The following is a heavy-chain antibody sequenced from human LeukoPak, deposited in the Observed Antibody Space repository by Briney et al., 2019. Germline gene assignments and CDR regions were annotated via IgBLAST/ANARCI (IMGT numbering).Heavy chain of an antibody. D-gene: IGHD6-13*01. Sequence: SETLSLTCTVSGRYISSYYWSWIRQPPGKGLAWIGYIYYSGSTNYNPSLKSRATISVDTSKNQLSLKLNSVTAADTAVYYCARGQQLDYYSMEVWGKGTTVLVSS. J-gene: IGHJ6*03. CDR3: ARGQQLDYYSMEV. V-gene: IGHV4-59*01. CDR2: IYYSGST. CDR1: GRYISSYY.